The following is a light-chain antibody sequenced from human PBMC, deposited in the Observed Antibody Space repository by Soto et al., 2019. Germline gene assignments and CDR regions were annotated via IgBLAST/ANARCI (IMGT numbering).Light chain of an antibody. CDR3: QQYGSLPWT. J-gene: IGKJ1*01. Sequence: ETVLTQSPGTLSLSPGERATLSCRASQTIRSNYLAWYRQTPGQAPRLLIYGASNRATGIAGRFSGSGSGTDFTLIISRLDPEDFALYYCQQYGSLPWTFGQGTKVEIK. V-gene: IGKV3-20*01. CDR1: QTIRSNY. CDR2: GAS.